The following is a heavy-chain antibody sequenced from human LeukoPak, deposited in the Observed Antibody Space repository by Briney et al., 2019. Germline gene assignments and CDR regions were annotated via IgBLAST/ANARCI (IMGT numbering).Heavy chain of an antibody. Sequence: SETLSLTCTVYGGSISSYYWRWLRQPPGKGLEWIGYIYYSGSTNYNPTLKSRVSISGDTSKNQFSLKLSSVTAADTAVYYCARELRGYSYGLGAFDIWGQGTLVTVSS. CDR1: GGSISSYY. D-gene: IGHD5-18*01. CDR2: IYYSGST. V-gene: IGHV4-59*01. CDR3: ARELRGYSYGLGAFDI. J-gene: IGHJ3*02.